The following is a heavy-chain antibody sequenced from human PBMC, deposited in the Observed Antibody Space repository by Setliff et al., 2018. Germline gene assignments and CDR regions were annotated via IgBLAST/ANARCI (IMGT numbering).Heavy chain of an antibody. J-gene: IGHJ4*02. CDR2: INHSGSS. Sequence: SETLSLTCAVYGGSFSGYYWTWIRQPPGKGLEWIGEINHSGSSNYNPSLKSRVTISVDTSKNQFSLNLSSETAADTAVYYCARGPRYSGSYYVNYWGQGTLVTVSS. D-gene: IGHD1-26*01. CDR1: GGSFSGYY. CDR3: ARGPRYSGSYYVNY. V-gene: IGHV4-34*01.